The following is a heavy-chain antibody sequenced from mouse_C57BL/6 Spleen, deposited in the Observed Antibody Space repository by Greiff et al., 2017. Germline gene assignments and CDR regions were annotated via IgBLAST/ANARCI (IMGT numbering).Heavy chain of an antibody. J-gene: IGHJ4*01. CDR1: GFTFSDYG. V-gene: IGHV5-17*01. Sequence: EVHLVESGGGLVKPGGSLKLSCAASGFTFSDYGMHWVRQAPEKGLEWVAYISSGSSTIYYADTVKGRFTISRDNAKNTLFLQMNSLRSKDTAMYYCARRYGSIYAMDDWGQGTSVTVSS. D-gene: IGHD1-1*01. CDR2: ISSGSSTI. CDR3: ARRYGSIYAMDD.